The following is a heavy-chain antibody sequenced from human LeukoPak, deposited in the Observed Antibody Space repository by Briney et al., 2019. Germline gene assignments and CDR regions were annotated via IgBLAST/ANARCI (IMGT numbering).Heavy chain of an antibody. Sequence: ASVKVSCKASGYTFTSYAMHWVRQAPGQRLEWMGWINAGNGNTKYSQEFQGRVTITRDTSASTAYMELSSLRSEDMAVYYCARDGAREYYDFWSGYYGYWGQGTLVTVSS. CDR1: GYTFTSYA. CDR3: ARDGAREYYDFWSGYYGY. V-gene: IGHV1-3*03. J-gene: IGHJ4*02. D-gene: IGHD3-3*01. CDR2: INAGNGNT.